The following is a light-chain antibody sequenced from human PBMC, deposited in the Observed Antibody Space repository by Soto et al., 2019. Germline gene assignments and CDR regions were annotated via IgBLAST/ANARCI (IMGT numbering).Light chain of an antibody. Sequence: DIVMTQSPLSLSVTPGQPASISCKSSQSLLHSDGRTFLCWYLQKPGQPPQVLIYEPSDRFSGVPDRFSGSGSGTDFTLKISRVEAEDAGVYYCMQSMEIPITFGQGTRLEIK. CDR2: EPS. V-gene: IGKV2D-29*01. CDR3: MQSMEIPIT. CDR1: QSLLHSDGRTF. J-gene: IGKJ5*01.